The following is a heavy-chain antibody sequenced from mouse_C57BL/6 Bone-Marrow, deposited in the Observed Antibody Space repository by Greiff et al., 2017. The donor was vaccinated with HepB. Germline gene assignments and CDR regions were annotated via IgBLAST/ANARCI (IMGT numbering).Heavy chain of an antibody. D-gene: IGHD1-1*01. CDR2: ISDGGSYT. Sequence: EVMLVESGGGLVKPGGSLKLSCAASGFTFSSYAMSWVRQTPEKRLEWVATISDGGSYTYYPDNVKGRFTISRDNAKNNLYLQMSHMKSEDTAMYYCARCYLYYYGSSYDWFAYWGQGTLVTVSA. J-gene: IGHJ3*01. CDR1: GFTFSSYA. V-gene: IGHV5-4*03. CDR3: ARCYLYYYGSSYDWFAY.